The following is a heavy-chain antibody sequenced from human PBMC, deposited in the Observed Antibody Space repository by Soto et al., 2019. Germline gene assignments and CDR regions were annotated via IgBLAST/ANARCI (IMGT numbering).Heavy chain of an antibody. CDR2: VFHSGTT. J-gene: IGHJ6*02. CDR3: ARARGYCTGASCSLFYFYGLDV. V-gene: IGHV4-30-4*01. Sequence: PSETLSLTCTVSGDSITSGTYYWSWIRQPPGKGLEWVGFVFHSGTTLYNPSLKSRVLMSADTSKNQFSLNVRSLTAADTAVYYCARARGYCTGASCSLFYFYGLDVWGQGTTVTVSS. D-gene: IGHD2-8*02. CDR1: GDSITSGTYY.